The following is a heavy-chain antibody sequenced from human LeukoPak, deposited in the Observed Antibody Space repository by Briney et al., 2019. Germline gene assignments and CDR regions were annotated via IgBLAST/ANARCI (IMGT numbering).Heavy chain of an antibody. D-gene: IGHD3-9*01. Sequence: ASVKVSCKISGYGLSISSIHWVRQAPGEGLQRVGGIDPQDGQTIYAQPFHGRATISEDTFSDTAYLELNSLRSEDTALYYCATHFDRSYYYFDFWGQGTLVIVSS. V-gene: IGHV1-24*01. CDR3: ATHFDRSYYYFDF. J-gene: IGHJ4*02. CDR1: GYGLSISS. CDR2: IDPQDGQT.